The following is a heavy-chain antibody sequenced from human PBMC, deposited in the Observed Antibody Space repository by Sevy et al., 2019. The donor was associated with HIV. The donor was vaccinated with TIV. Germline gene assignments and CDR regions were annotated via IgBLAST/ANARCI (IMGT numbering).Heavy chain of an antibody. J-gene: IGHJ4*02. CDR2: IYYSGST. D-gene: IGHD3-10*01. CDR3: ARARGVESRFDY. V-gene: IGHV4-31*03. CDR1: GGSISSGGYY. Sequence: SETLSLTCTVSGGSISSGGYYWSWIRQHPGKGLEWSGYIYYSGSTYYNPSLKSRLTISVDTSKNQFSLNLSSVTAADTAVYYCARARGVESRFDYWGQGTLVTVSS.